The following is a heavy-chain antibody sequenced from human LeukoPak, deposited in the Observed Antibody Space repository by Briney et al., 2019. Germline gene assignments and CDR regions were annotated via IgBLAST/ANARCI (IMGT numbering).Heavy chain of an antibody. V-gene: IGHV3-53*01. CDR3: ASCGYGYTSPPGY. CDR1: GFTVSSNY. J-gene: IGHJ4*02. D-gene: IGHD5-18*01. CDR2: IYSGGST. Sequence: PGGSLRLSCAASGFTVSSNYMSWVRQAPGKGLEWVSVIYSGGSTYYADSVKGRFTISRDNPKNTLYLQMNSLRAEDTAVYYCASCGYGYTSPPGYWGQGTLVTVSS.